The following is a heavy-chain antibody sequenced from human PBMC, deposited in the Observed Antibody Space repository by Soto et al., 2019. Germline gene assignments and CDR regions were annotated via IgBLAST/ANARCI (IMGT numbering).Heavy chain of an antibody. CDR2: ISPKSAGT. J-gene: IGHJ4*02. CDR3: ARPPGYISDWYYFDL. Sequence: QVQLVQSGAEVKKPGASVKVSCEASGYSFIDYYIHWVRQAPGQGYEWMGRISPKSAGTVYAKKFEDRVTLTWDTSLNTAYMELSSLKSDDTAVYYCARPPGYISDWYYFDLWGQGTRVTVSS. V-gene: IGHV1-2*02. CDR1: GYSFIDYY. D-gene: IGHD3-9*01.